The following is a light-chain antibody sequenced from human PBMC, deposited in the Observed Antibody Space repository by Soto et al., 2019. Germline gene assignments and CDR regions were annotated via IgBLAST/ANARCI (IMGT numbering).Light chain of an antibody. CDR2: AAS. J-gene: IGKJ1*01. Sequence: IQMTQSPSSLSASVGDRVTITCRASQIISSYLNWYQQKPGKAPKLLIYAASSLQSGVPSRFSGSGSGTDFTLTISSLQPEDCATYYCLHDYNYAWTFGQGTKVEIK. CDR3: LHDYNYAWT. CDR1: QIISSY. V-gene: IGKV1-6*01.